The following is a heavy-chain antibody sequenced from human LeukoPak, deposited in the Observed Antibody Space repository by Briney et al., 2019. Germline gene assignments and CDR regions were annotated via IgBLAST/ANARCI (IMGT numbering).Heavy chain of an antibody. D-gene: IGHD6-13*01. CDR1: GYRFTSYW. CDR2: IYPGDSDT. J-gene: IGHJ5*02. V-gene: IGHV5-51*01. Sequence: GESLKISCKGSGYRFTSYWIGWVRQMPGKGLEWMGIIYPGDSDTRYSPSFQGQVTISVDKSISTAYLQWSILKASDTAMYYCARLSSTGAGTEWFDPWGQGTLVTVSS. CDR3: ARLSSTGAGTEWFDP.